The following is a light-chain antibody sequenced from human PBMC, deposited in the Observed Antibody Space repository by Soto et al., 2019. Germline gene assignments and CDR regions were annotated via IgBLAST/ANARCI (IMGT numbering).Light chain of an antibody. Sequence: QSVLTQPASVSGSPGQSITISCTGTSSDVGGYKYVSWYQQHPGKAPKLMIYEVSNRPSGVSNRFSGSKSGNTASLTISGLQAEDAADYYCSSYTSSSTPYVFGTGTQVTVL. J-gene: IGLJ1*01. CDR3: SSYTSSSTPYV. V-gene: IGLV2-14*01. CDR2: EVS. CDR1: SSDVGGYKY.